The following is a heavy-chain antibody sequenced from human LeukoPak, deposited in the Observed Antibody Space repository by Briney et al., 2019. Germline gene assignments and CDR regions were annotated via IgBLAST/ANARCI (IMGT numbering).Heavy chain of an antibody. J-gene: IGHJ5*02. CDR1: GYTFTSYG. CDR3: ARGGVVPAAIPMDWFDP. Sequence: GASVKVSCKASGYTFTSYGISWVRQAPGQGLEWMGWISAYNGNTNYAQKLQGRVTMTTDTSTSTAYMELSRLRSDDTAVYYCARGGVVPAAIPMDWFDPWGQGTLVTVSS. CDR2: ISAYNGNT. D-gene: IGHD2-2*01. V-gene: IGHV1-18*01.